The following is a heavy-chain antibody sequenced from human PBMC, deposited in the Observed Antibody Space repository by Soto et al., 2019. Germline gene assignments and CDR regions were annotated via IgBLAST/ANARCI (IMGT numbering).Heavy chain of an antibody. CDR1: GFTFSSYG. Sequence: QVQLVESGGGVVQPGRSLRLSCAASGFTFSSYGMHWVRQAPGKGLEWVAVISYDGSNKYYADSVKGRFTISRDNSKNTLYLQMNSLRAEDTAVYYCAKGKDIVVVVAATPDYGMDVWGQGTTVTVSS. CDR2: ISYDGSNK. V-gene: IGHV3-30*18. J-gene: IGHJ6*02. D-gene: IGHD2-15*01. CDR3: AKGKDIVVVVAATPDYGMDV.